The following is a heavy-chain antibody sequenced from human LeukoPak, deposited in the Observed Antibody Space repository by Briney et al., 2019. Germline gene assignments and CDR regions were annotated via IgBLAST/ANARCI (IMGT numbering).Heavy chain of an antibody. Sequence: GGSLRLCCAASGFTFSSYWMSWVRQAPGKGLEWVANITQDGSEKYYVDSVKGRFTISRDNAKNSLYLQMNSLRAEDTGVYYWARSSELYPFDYWGQGTLVTVSS. CDR2: ITQDGSEK. D-gene: IGHD2-2*02. CDR1: GFTFSSYW. V-gene: IGHV3-7*01. CDR3: ARSSELYPFDY. J-gene: IGHJ4*02.